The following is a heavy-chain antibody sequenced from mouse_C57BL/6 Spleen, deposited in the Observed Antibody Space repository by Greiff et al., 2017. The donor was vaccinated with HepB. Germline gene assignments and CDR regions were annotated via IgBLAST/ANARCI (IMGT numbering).Heavy chain of an antibody. D-gene: IGHD1-1*01. V-gene: IGHV5-17*01. CDR2: ISSGSSTI. J-gene: IGHJ2*01. CDR3: ARTYYYGSSYVGY. CDR1: GFTFSDYG. Sequence: EVNVVESGGGLVKPGGSLKLSCAASGFTFSDYGMHWVRQAPEKGLEWVAYISSGSSTIYYADTVKGRFTISRDNAKNTLFLQMNRLRSEDTAMYYCARTYYYGSSYVGYWGQGTTLTVSS.